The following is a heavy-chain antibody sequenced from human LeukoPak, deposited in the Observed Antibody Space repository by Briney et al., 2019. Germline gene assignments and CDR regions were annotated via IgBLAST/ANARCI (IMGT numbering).Heavy chain of an antibody. CDR1: GFTFSSYA. V-gene: IGHV3-23*01. D-gene: IGHD5-18*01. CDR3: AKDGSGGKYSYGLQYYFDY. J-gene: IGHJ4*02. Sequence: GGSLRLSCAASGFTFSSYAMSWVRQAPGKGLGWVSAISGSGGSAYYAESVKGRFTISRDNSKNTLYLQMNSLRAEDTAVYYCAKDGSGGKYSYGLQYYFDYWGQGTLVTVSS. CDR2: ISGSGGSA.